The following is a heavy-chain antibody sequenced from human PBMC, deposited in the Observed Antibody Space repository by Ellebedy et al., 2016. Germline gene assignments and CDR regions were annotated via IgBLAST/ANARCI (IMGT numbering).Heavy chain of an antibody. Sequence: SETLSLTXTVSGFSISSGYYWGWIRQPPGKGLEWIGSVYRSGSTYYNPSLKSRVTMSVNTSKNQFSLKLSSVTATDTAVYYCAREESYSPIDSWGQGTLVTISS. J-gene: IGHJ4*02. CDR1: GFSISSGYY. D-gene: IGHD1-26*01. CDR3: AREESYSPIDS. V-gene: IGHV4-38-2*02. CDR2: VYRSGST.